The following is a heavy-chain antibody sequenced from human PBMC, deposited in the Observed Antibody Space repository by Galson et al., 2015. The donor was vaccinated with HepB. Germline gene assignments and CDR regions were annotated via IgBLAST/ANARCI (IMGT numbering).Heavy chain of an antibody. D-gene: IGHD3-10*01. V-gene: IGHV1-69*02. CDR2: IIPALDIT. Sequence: SVKVSCKASGGTFSDHTISWVRQAPGQGLEWMGRIIPALDITNYAQKFQGRVTITADKSTTTAYMELSSLRSEDTAVYYCARIVYGSGTYFNADWGHGTLVTVSS. J-gene: IGHJ4*01. CDR3: ARIVYGSGTYFNAD. CDR1: GGTFSDHT.